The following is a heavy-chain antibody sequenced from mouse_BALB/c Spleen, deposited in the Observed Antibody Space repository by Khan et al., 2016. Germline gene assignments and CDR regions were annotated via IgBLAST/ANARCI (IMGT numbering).Heavy chain of an antibody. V-gene: IGHV1-7*01. CDR3: ARRDPPYFDV. CDR1: GYTFTSYW. CDR2: INPSTGYT. J-gene: IGHJ1*01. Sequence: QVQLQQSGAELAKPGASVKMSCKASGYTFTSYWMHWVKQRPGQGLEWIGYINPSTGYTEYNQKFKDKATLTADKSSSTAYLQLRSLTSDDAAVYYCARRDPPYFDVWRAGTTVTVAS.